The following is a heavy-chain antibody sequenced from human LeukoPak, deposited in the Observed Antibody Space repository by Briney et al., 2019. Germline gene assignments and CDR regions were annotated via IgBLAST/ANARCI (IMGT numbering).Heavy chain of an antibody. V-gene: IGHV2-70*11. CDR3: ARISDRYDSSGYSVFVS. CDR1: GFSRRSSGMC. Sequence: SGPTLANPTQTLTLTCTFSGFSRRSSGMCVSWIRQPPGKARESHSRIDGDDDKYYITSLKTTLTISKDTSKNQVVLTMTNKDPGDSATYYLARISDRYDSSGYSVFVSWGERIRGTVSS. CDR2: IDGDDDK. D-gene: IGHD3-22*01. J-gene: IGHJ4*02.